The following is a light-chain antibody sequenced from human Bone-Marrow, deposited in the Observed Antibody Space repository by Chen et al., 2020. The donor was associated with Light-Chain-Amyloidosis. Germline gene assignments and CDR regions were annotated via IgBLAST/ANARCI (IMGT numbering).Light chain of an antibody. CDR2: ANT. V-gene: IGLV1-40*01. Sequence: QSVLTQPPSVSGAPGQRVTISCTGTSSNIGAGYDVHWYQQLPGAAPKLLISANTNRPAGVPDRFSGSTSGTAASLAITGLQADDEADYYGQSYDSKLDVVFGGGTKVTVL. CDR3: QSYDSKLDVV. CDR1: SSNIGAGYD. J-gene: IGLJ2*01.